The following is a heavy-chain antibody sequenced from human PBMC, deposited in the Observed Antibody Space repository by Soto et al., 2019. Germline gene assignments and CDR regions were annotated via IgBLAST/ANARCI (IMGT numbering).Heavy chain of an antibody. CDR2: IYYSGST. CDR3: ASLVWFGELIDY. CDR1: GGSISSSSYY. D-gene: IGHD3-10*01. Sequence: ASETLSLTCTVSGGSISSSSYYWGWIRQPPGKGLEWIGSIYYSGSTYYNPSLKSRVTISVDTSKNQFSLKLSSVTAADTAVYYCASLVWFGELIDYWSQGTLVTVSS. V-gene: IGHV4-39*01. J-gene: IGHJ4*02.